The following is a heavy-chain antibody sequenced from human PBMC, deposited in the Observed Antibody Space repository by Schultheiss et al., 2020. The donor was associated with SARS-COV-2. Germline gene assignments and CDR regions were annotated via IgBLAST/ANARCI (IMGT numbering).Heavy chain of an antibody. D-gene: IGHD6-6*01. V-gene: IGHV5-51*01. CDR2: IYPGDSDT. Sequence: GGSLRLSCKGSGYSFTSYWISWVRQMPGKGLEWMGIIYPGDSDTRYSPSFQGQVTISADKSISTAYLQWSSLKASDTAMYYCARLGIAARQSFGRAYYWGQGTLVTVSS. CDR1: GYSFTSYW. CDR3: ARLGIAARQSFGRAYY. J-gene: IGHJ4*02.